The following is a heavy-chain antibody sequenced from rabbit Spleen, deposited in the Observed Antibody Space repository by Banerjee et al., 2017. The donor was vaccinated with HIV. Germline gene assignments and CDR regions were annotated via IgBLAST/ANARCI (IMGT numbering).Heavy chain of an antibody. Sequence: QEQLVESGGGLVQPGGSLKLSCTVSGFDVSSYGVSWVRQAPGKGLEWISCIAGSSSGFTYSATWAKGRFTCSKTSSTTVTLQMTSLTVADTATYFCARDTGSSFSSYGMDLWGPGTLVTVS. CDR3: ARDTGSSFSSYGMDL. CDR2: IAGSSSGFT. J-gene: IGHJ6*01. V-gene: IGHV1S45*01. D-gene: IGHD8-1*01. CDR1: GFDVSSYG.